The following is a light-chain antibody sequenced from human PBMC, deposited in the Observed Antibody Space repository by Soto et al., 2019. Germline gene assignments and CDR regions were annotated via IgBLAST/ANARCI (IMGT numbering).Light chain of an antibody. CDR1: QSISNK. CDR2: GAS. V-gene: IGKV3-15*01. Sequence: EIVMTQSPATLSVSPGESATLSCRASQSISNKVAWYQQKPGQAPRLLIYGASTRASGFPARFSGSGSGTEFTLTISSLQSEDFAVYYCQQYYNWPPLTFGGGTKVEIK. J-gene: IGKJ4*01. CDR3: QQYYNWPPLT.